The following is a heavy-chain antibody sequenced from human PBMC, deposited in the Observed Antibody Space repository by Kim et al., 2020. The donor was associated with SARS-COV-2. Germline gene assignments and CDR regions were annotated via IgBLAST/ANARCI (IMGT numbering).Heavy chain of an antibody. D-gene: IGHD2-2*01. Sequence: PPLNSRGTISVDTSKNQFSLKLSSVTAADTAVYYCARDNVVPAASGLDYWGQGTLVTVSS. V-gene: IGHV4-59*01. J-gene: IGHJ4*02. CDR3: ARDNVVPAASGLDY.